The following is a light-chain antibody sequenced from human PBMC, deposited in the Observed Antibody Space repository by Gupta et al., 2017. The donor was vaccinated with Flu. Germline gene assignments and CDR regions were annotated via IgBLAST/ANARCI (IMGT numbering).Light chain of an antibody. CDR3: SSYTSSSTLDVV. CDR2: DFS. V-gene: IGLV2-14*04. J-gene: IGLJ2*01. Sequence: SDVGGYNYVSWYQQHPGKASNLMIYDFSNRPSGVSNRFSGSKSGNTASLTISGLQAEDEADYYCSSYTSSSTLDVVFGGGTKLTVL. CDR1: SDVGGYNY.